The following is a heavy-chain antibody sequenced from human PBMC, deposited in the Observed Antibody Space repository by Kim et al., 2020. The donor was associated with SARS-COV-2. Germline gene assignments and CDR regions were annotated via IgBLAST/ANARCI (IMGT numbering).Heavy chain of an antibody. CDR2: GSN. Sequence: GSNYYNPSLKRRVTISVDTSKNQFSLKLSSVTAADTAVYYCARESGGDFDYWGQGTLVTVSS. CDR3: ARESGGDFDY. V-gene: IGHV4-31*02. J-gene: IGHJ4*02.